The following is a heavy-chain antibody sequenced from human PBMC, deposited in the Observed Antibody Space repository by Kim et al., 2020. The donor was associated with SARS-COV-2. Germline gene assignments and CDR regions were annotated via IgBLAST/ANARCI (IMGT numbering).Heavy chain of an antibody. V-gene: IGHV4-59*08. CDR1: GDSINNDY. CDR3: ARLARQSAVPSVLYHVMDV. J-gene: IGHJ6*03. Sequence: SETLSLTCTVSGDSINNDYWTWIRQPPGKRLEFIAYIEYTGNPGTININPSLKNRATLSIDTPKNQFSLRLSSVTASDTAVYYCARLARQSAVPSVLYHVMDVWGKGTTVTVSS. D-gene: IGHD2-2*02. CDR2: IEYTGNPGTI.